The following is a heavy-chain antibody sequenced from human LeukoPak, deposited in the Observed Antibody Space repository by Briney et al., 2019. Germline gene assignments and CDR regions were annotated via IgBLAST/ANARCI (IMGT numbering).Heavy chain of an antibody. V-gene: IGHV3-33*05. CDR1: GFAFSSSA. J-gene: IGHJ4*02. Sequence: GGSLRLSCAASGFAFSSSAMHWVRQSPGKGLEWLAILSFDGSQMYYADSMKGRFTLSRDNSKNTLYLQMNSLRAEDTAVYYCARDRGGSSWGLLDYWGQGTLVTVSS. D-gene: IGHD1-26*01. CDR2: LSFDGSQM. CDR3: ARDRGGSSWGLLDY.